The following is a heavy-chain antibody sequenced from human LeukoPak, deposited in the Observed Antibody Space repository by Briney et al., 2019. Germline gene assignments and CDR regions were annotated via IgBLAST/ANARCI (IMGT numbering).Heavy chain of an antibody. D-gene: IGHD1-26*01. V-gene: IGHV3-33*01. CDR3: ARVGVRNSHLLTRARLGVGALTIPDFDY. CDR2: ICNEGSIK. Sequence: GGSLRLSWAASGFTFINYAMHWVGRAPGKGLEWVAFICNEGSIKYYAASVKGRFTISRDNSKNTLYLQMNSLRAEDTAVYYCARVGVRNSHLLTRARLGVGALTIPDFDYWGQGTLVTVSS. J-gene: IGHJ4*02. CDR1: GFTFINYA.